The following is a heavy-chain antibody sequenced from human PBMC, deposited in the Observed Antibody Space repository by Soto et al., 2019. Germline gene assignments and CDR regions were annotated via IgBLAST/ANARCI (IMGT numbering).Heavy chain of an antibody. J-gene: IGHJ6*02. D-gene: IGHD3-16*01. CDR3: ARGSSLDGSYVLRYYYYYGMDV. V-gene: IGHV1-69*13. Sequence: GASVKVSCKASGGTFSSYAISWVRQAPGQGLEWMGGIIPIFGTANYAQKFQGRVTITADESTSTAYMELSSLRSEDTAVYYCARGSSLDGSYVLRYYYYYGMDVWGQGTTVTVS. CDR1: GGTFSSYA. CDR2: IIPIFGTA.